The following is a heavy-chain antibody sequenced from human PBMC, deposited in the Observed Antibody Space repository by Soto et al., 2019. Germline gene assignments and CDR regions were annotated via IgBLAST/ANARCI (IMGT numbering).Heavy chain of an antibody. J-gene: IGHJ4*02. D-gene: IGHD6-25*01. CDR3: ARHAALRRSDFDY. CDR1: GYSFSNYW. V-gene: IGHV5-10-1*01. CDR2: INPSDSYT. Sequence: GESLKISCKGSGYSFSNYWISWVRQMPGKGLEWMGKINPSDSYTNYSPSFQGHVTIPADKSISTAYLQWSSLKASDTAVYYCARHAALRRSDFDYWGQGTLVTVSS.